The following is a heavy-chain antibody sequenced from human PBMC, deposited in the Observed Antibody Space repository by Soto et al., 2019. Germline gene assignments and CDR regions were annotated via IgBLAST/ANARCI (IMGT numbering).Heavy chain of an antibody. CDR1: GFTFSSYG. CDR3: ARDSLPYYYGSGSFYGMDV. CDR2: IWYDGSNK. Sequence: QVQLVESGGGVVQPGRSLRLSCAASGFTFSSYGMHWVRQAPGKGLEWVAVIWYDGSNKYYADSVKGRFTISRDNSKNTLYLQMNSLRVEDTAVYYCARDSLPYYYGSGSFYGMDVWGQGTTVTVSS. J-gene: IGHJ6*02. D-gene: IGHD3-10*01. V-gene: IGHV3-33*01.